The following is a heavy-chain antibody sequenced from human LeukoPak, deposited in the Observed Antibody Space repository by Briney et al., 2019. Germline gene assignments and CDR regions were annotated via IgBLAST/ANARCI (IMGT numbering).Heavy chain of an antibody. J-gene: IGHJ2*01. V-gene: IGHV4-59*12. Sequence: SETLSLTCTVSGGSISSYYWSWIRQPPGKGLEWIGYIYYSGSTNYNPSLKSRVTISVDTSKNQFSLKLSSVTAADTAVYYCARRARIAAAGTSWYFDLWGRGTLVTVSS. CDR2: IYYSGST. CDR1: GGSISSYY. CDR3: ARRARIAAAGTSWYFDL. D-gene: IGHD6-13*01.